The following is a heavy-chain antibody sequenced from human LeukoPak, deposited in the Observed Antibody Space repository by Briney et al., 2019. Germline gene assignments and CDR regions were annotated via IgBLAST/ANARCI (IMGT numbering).Heavy chain of an antibody. CDR1: GYTLTELS. CDR3: ATDLDYGGNSGEYY. Sequence: GASVKVSCKVSGYTLTELSMHRVRQAPGKGLEWMGGFDPEDGETIYAQKFQGRVTMTEDTSTDTAYMELSSLRSEDTAVYYCATDLDYGGNSGEYYWGQGTLVTVSS. J-gene: IGHJ4*02. D-gene: IGHD4-23*01. CDR2: FDPEDGET. V-gene: IGHV1-24*01.